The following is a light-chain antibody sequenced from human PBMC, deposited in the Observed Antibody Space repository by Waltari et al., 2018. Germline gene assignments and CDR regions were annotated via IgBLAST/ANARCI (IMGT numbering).Light chain of an antibody. CDR2: GVS. CDR3: SSYAGNYIYV. V-gene: IGLV2-8*01. Sequence: QSALTQPPSASGSPGQSVPLACTGTRSALGFFNFVSWYQQPPGKAPNVLIFGVSNRPSGVPDRFSGSKSGNTASLTVSGLQAEDEADYYCSSYAGNYIYVFGTGTKVTVL. CDR1: RSALGFFNF. J-gene: IGLJ1*01.